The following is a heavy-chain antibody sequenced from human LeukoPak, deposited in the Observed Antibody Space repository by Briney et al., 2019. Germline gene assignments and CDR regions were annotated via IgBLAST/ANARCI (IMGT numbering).Heavy chain of an antibody. CDR2: IYYSGST. J-gene: IGHJ3*02. V-gene: IGHV4-59*01. D-gene: IGHD3-22*01. CDR3: ARDAYYYDSSGSRHAFDI. Sequence: SETLSLTCTVSGGSISSYYWSWIRQPPGKGLEWIGYIYYSGSTNYNPSLKSRVTISVDTSKNQSSLKLSSVTAADTAVYYCARDAYYYDSSGSRHAFDIWGQGTMVTVSS. CDR1: GGSISSYY.